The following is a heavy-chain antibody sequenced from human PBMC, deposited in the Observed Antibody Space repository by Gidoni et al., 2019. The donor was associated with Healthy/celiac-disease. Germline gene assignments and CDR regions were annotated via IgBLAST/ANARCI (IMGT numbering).Heavy chain of an antibody. J-gene: IGHJ4*02. CDR1: CGSISSSSYY. D-gene: IGHD3-10*01. V-gene: IGHV4-39*01. Sequence: QLQLQESGPGLVKPPETLSLTCTVSCGSISSSSYYWGWIRQPPGKGLEWIVSIYYSGSTYYNPSLKSRVTISVDTSKDQFSLKLSSVTAADTAVYYCARQWDTMVRGVGEGYWGQGTLVTVSS. CDR3: ARQWDTMVRGVGEGY. CDR2: IYYSGST.